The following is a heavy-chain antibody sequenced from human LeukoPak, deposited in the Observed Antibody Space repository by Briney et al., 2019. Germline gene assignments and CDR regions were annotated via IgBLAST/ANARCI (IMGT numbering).Heavy chain of an antibody. D-gene: IGHD3-22*01. CDR3: AKESSTYYYDSSGYCAFDY. CDR2: INPNSGGT. V-gene: IGHV1-2*02. CDR1: GYTFTGYY. J-gene: IGHJ4*02. Sequence: ASVKVSCKASGYTFTGYYMHWVRQAPGQGLEWMGWINPNSGGTNYAQKFQGRVTMTRDTSISTAYMELSRLRAEDTAVYYCAKESSTYYYDSSGYCAFDYWGQGTLVTVSS.